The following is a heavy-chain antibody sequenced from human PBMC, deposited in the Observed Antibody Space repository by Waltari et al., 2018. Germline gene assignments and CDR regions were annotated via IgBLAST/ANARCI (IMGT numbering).Heavy chain of an antibody. D-gene: IGHD6-6*01. J-gene: IGHJ4*02. CDR2: IGSSFSYI. CDR3: VRVPFAARLYYFDY. Sequence: EVQLVESGGGLVKPGGSLRLSCAASGFTFSSYSMTWVRQAPGKGLEWVSAIGSSFSYIYYADSVKGRFTISRDNAKTSLYLQMNSLRAEDTAVYYCVRVPFAARLYYFDYWGQGTLVTVSS. CDR1: GFTFSSYS. V-gene: IGHV3-21*01.